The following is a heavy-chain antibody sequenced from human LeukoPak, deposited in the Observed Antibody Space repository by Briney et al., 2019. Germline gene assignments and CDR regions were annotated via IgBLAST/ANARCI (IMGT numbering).Heavy chain of an antibody. D-gene: IGHD5-24*01. CDR2: ITNDGSST. V-gene: IGHV3-74*01. CDR3: ARGAGYNYPYYFDY. Sequence: PGGSLRLSCAASGLTFSSHWMHWVRQAPGKGLVWVSRITNDGSSTTYADSVKGRFTISRDNAKNMLYLQMNSLRAEDTAVYYCARGAGYNYPYYFDYWGQGTLVTVSS. CDR1: GLTFSSHW. J-gene: IGHJ4*02.